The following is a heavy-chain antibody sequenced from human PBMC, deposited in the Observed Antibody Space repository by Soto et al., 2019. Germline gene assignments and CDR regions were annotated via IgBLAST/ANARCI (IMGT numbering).Heavy chain of an antibody. CDR3: AKYGNYDMDV. Sequence: KVNSKDSGYSLTSNRNGWVRQMPGKGLEWMGRIDPSDSYTNYSPSFQGHVTISADKSISTAYLQWSSLKASDTAIYYCAKYGNYDMDVWGQGTTVTVS. V-gene: IGHV5-10-1*01. CDR2: IDPSDSYT. CDR1: GYSLTSNR. D-gene: IGHD1-26*01. J-gene: IGHJ6*02.